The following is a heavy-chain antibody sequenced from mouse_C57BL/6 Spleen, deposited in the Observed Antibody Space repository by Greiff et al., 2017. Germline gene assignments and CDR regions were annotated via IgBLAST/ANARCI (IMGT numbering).Heavy chain of an antibody. CDR3: ARMGTTTVVREEYAMDY. CDR1: GYTFTSYW. V-gene: IGHV1-55*01. D-gene: IGHD1-1*01. Sequence: QVQLKQPGAELVKPGASVKMSCKASGYTFTSYWITWVKQRPGQGLEWIGDIYPGSGSTNYNEKFKSKATLTVDTSSSTAYMQLSSLTSEDAAVYYCARMGTTTVVREEYAMDYWGQGTSVTVSS. J-gene: IGHJ4*01. CDR2: IYPGSGST.